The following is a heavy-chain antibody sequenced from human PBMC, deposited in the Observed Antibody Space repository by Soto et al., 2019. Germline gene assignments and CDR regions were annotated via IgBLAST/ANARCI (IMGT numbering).Heavy chain of an antibody. J-gene: IGHJ4*02. CDR3: ARRYCSSTSCLSFDY. Sequence: QVQLVESGGGVVQPGRSLRLSCAASGFTFSSYGMHWVRQAPGKGLEWVAVIWYDGSNKYYADSVKGRFTISRDNSKNTLYLQMNSLRAEDTAVYYCARRYCSSTSCLSFDYWGQGTLVTVSS. V-gene: IGHV3-33*01. CDR1: GFTFSSYG. CDR2: IWYDGSNK. D-gene: IGHD2-2*01.